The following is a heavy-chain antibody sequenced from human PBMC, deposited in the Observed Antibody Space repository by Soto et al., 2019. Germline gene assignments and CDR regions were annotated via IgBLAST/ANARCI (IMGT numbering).Heavy chain of an antibody. CDR2: IIPIFGTA. J-gene: IGHJ5*02. D-gene: IGHD2-2*02. CDR3: AIGRGLYPLDWFDP. V-gene: IGHV1-69*01. Sequence: QVQLVQSGAEVKKPGSSVKVSCKASGGTFSSYAISWVRQAPGQGLEGMGGIIPIFGTANYAQKFQGRVTIDSDESTGTAYMELSSLSSEDTAVYYCAIGRGLYPLDWFDPWGQGTLVTVSS. CDR1: GGTFSSYA.